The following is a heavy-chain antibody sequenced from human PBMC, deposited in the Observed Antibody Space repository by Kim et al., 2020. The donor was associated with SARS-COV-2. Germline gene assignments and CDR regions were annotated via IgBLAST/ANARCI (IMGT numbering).Heavy chain of an antibody. CDR1: GYSFTSYW. CDR3: ARHGTEGIVVVPAAHYGMDV. CDR2: IYPGDSDT. D-gene: IGHD2-2*01. V-gene: IGHV5-51*01. Sequence: GESLKISCKGSGYSFTSYWIGWVRQMPGKGLEWMGIIYPGDSDTRYSPSFQGQVTISADKSISTAYLQWSSLKASDTAMYYCARHGTEGIVVVPAAHYGMDVWGQGTTVTVSS. J-gene: IGHJ6*02.